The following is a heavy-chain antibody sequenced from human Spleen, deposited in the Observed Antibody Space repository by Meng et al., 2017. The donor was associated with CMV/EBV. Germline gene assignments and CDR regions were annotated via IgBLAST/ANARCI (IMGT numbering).Heavy chain of an antibody. Sequence: TRGDYYWSWIRQAPGKGLEWIGNVRNYGSTNYNPSLESRVSMSVDTSKNQFSLTLTPVTAADTAVYYCARGHPFDSFGYPHDVFDIWGQGTMVTVSS. CDR3: ARGHPFDSFGYPHDVFDI. CDR2: VRNYGST. V-gene: IGHV4-61*08. J-gene: IGHJ3*02. D-gene: IGHD3-22*01. CDR1: TRGDYY.